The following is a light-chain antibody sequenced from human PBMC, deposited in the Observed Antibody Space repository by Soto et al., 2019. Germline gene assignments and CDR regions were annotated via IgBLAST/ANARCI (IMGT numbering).Light chain of an antibody. Sequence: EIVLTQSPATLSLSPGERATLSCRASQSVSSYLAWYQQKPGQAPRLLIYDASNRATGIPARFSGGGSGTDFTLTISSLEPEDFAVYYCQQRSNWPRAITFGQGTRLEIK. CDR2: DAS. V-gene: IGKV3-11*01. CDR3: QQRSNWPRAIT. J-gene: IGKJ5*01. CDR1: QSVSSY.